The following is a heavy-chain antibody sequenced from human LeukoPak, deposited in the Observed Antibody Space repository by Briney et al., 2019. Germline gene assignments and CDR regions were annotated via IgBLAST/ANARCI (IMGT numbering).Heavy chain of an antibody. CDR2: IIPIFGTA. V-gene: IGHV1-69*01. CDR1: GGTFSSYA. Sequence: SVQVSCKASGGTFSSYAISWVRQAPGQGLEWMGGIIPIFGTANYAQKFQGRVTITADESTSTAYMELSSLRSEDTAVYYCARAIYDSSGYHNWFDPWGQGTLVTVSS. CDR3: ARAIYDSSGYHNWFDP. D-gene: IGHD3-22*01. J-gene: IGHJ5*02.